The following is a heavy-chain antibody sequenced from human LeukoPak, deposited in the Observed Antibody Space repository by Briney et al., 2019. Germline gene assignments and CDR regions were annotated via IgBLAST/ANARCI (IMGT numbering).Heavy chain of an antibody. CDR2: IRYDGSNK. D-gene: IGHD3-3*01. Sequence: GGSLRLSCAASGFTFSSYAMHWVRQAPGKGLEWVAFIRYDGSNKYYADSVKGRFTISRDNSKNTLYLQMNSLRAEDTAVYYCARDYYDFWSGYYTGYFDYWGQGTLVTVSS. J-gene: IGHJ4*02. V-gene: IGHV3-30*02. CDR1: GFTFSSYA. CDR3: ARDYYDFWSGYYTGYFDY.